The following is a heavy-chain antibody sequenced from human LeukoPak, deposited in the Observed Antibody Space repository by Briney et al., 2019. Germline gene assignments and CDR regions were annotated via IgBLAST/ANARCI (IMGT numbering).Heavy chain of an antibody. Sequence: GGSLRLSCAASGFTFSSYGMSWVRQAPGKGLEWVSAISGSGGSTYYADSVKGRFTISGDNSKNTLYLQMNSLRAEDTAVYYCAKDARARSYYYDSSGYTPDYWGQGTLVTVSS. CDR1: GFTFSSYG. J-gene: IGHJ4*02. CDR3: AKDARARSYYYDSSGYTPDY. CDR2: ISGSGGST. D-gene: IGHD3-22*01. V-gene: IGHV3-23*01.